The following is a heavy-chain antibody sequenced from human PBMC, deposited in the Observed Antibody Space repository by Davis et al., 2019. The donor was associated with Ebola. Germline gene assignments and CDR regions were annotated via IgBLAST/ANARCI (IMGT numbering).Heavy chain of an antibody. J-gene: IGHJ6*04. V-gene: IGHV1-2*06. D-gene: IGHD4-23*01. Sequence: ASVKVSCKASGYTFTGYYMHWVRQAPGQGLEWMGRVNPNSGGTNYAQKFQGRVTMTRDTSISTAYMELSRLRSDDTAVYYCATTTVVTPPYYGMDVWGKGTTVTVSS. CDR3: ATTTVVTPPYYGMDV. CDR2: VNPNSGGT. CDR1: GYTFTGYY.